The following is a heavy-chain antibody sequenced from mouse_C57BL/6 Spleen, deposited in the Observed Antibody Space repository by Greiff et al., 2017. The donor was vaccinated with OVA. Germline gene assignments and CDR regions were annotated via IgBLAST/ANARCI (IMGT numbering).Heavy chain of an antibody. CDR3: ARDEGYDGYYAMDY. J-gene: IGHJ4*01. V-gene: IGHV5-16*01. CDR1: GFTFSDYY. CDR2: INYDGSST. D-gene: IGHD2-3*01. Sequence: EVQLVESEGGLVQPGSSMKLSCTASGFTFSDYYMAWVRQVPEKGLEWVANINYDGSSTYYLDSLNSRFIISRDNAKNILYLQMSSLKSEYTATYYCARDEGYDGYYAMDYWGQGTSVTVSS.